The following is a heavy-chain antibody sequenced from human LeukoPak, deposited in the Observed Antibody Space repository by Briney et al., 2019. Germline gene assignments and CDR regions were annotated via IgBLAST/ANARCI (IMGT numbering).Heavy chain of an antibody. V-gene: IGHV5-51*01. CDR3: ARHQYYYGSGSYTLDY. D-gene: IGHD3-10*01. CDR1: GYRFTSYW. J-gene: IGHJ4*02. Sequence: GESLKISCKGSGYRFTSYWIGWVRQMPGKGLKWMGIIYPSDSDTRYSPSFQGQVTISADKSISTAYLQCSSLKASDTAMYYCARHQYYYGSGSYTLDYWGQGTLVTVSS. CDR2: IYPSDSDT.